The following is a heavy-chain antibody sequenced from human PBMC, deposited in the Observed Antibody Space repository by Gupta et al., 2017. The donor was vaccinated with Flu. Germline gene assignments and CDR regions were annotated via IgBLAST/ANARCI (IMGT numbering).Heavy chain of an antibody. D-gene: IGHD6-13*01. V-gene: IGHV3-15*05. CDR2: IKSQADGGTV. Sequence: VQLVHSGGDLVKPGGSLRLSCTGTGLTLGHPWISWVRQAPGKGLEWVGLIKSQADGGTVHYAAPVRDRFTVSRDDSQNIVYVQMNSLKSEDSGVYYCTTGQLWGQGTPVTVSS. J-gene: IGHJ4*02. CDR1: GLTLGHPW. CDR3: TTGQL.